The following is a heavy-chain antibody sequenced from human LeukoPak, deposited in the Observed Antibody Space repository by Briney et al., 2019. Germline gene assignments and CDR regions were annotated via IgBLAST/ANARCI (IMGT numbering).Heavy chain of an antibody. J-gene: IGHJ4*02. CDR1: GFTFSSYG. V-gene: IGHV3-23*01. CDR2: ISGSGGST. CDR3: AKARAEMATSYFDY. D-gene: IGHD5-24*01. Sequence: GGSLRLSCAASGFTFSSYGMSWVRQALGKGLEWVSAISGSGGSTYYADSVKGRFTISRDNSKNTLYLQMNSLRAEDTAVYYCAKARAEMATSYFDYWGQGTLVTVSS.